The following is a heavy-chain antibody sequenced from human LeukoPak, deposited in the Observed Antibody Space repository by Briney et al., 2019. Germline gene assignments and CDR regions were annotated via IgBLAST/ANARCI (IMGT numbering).Heavy chain of an antibody. CDR3: AKEKGWLQFELDY. CDR1: GFTFSSYW. V-gene: IGHV3-30*18. Sequence: GGSLRLSCAASGFTFSSYWMSWVRQAPGKGLEWVAVISYDGSNKYYADSVKGRFTISRDNSKNTLYLQMNSLRAEDTAVYYCAKEKGWLQFELDYWGQGTLVTVSS. D-gene: IGHD5-24*01. J-gene: IGHJ4*02. CDR2: ISYDGSNK.